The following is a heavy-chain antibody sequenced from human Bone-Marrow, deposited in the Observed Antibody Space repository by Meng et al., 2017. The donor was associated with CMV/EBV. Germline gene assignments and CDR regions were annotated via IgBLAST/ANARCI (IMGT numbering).Heavy chain of an antibody. J-gene: IGHJ4*02. CDR3: ARLSWIGHKNYYFEY. Sequence: GESLKISCAASGFTFSSYWMHWVRQAPGKGLEWVSSISSSSSYIYYADSVKGRFTISRDNAKNSLYLQMNSLRAEDTAVYYCARLSWIGHKNYYFEYWGQGTLVTVSS. CDR1: GFTFSSYW. CDR2: ISSSSSYI. D-gene: IGHD1-1*01. V-gene: IGHV3-21*01.